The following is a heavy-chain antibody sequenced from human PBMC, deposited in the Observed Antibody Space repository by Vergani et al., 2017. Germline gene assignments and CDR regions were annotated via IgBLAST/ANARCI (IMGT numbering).Heavy chain of an antibody. Sequence: QVQLQESGPGLVKPSETLSLTCTASGGSISSYYWSWIRQPAGKGLEWIGRIYTSGSTNYNPSLKSRVTMSVDTSKNQFSLKLSSVTAADTAVYYCAIVRWERYCSGGSCSPYFDYWGQGTLVTVSS. CDR2: IYTSGST. CDR3: AIVRWERYCSGGSCSPYFDY. D-gene: IGHD2-15*01. CDR1: GGSISSYY. J-gene: IGHJ4*02. V-gene: IGHV4-4*07.